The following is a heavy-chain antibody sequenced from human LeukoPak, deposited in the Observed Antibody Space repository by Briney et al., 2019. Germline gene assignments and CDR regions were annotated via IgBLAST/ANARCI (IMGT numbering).Heavy chain of an antibody. Sequence: GGSLRLSCAASGFTFSSYATSWVRQAPGKGLEWVSTISGSGGSTYYADSVKGRFTISRDNSKNTLYLQMNSLRAEDTAVYHCAKDGYSSGWYDYWGQGTLVTVSS. CDR3: AKDGYSSGWYDY. D-gene: IGHD6-19*01. V-gene: IGHV3-23*01. J-gene: IGHJ4*02. CDR2: ISGSGGST. CDR1: GFTFSSYA.